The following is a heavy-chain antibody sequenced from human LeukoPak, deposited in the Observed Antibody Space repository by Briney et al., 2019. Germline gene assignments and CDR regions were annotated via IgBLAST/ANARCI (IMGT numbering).Heavy chain of an antibody. D-gene: IGHD6-19*01. CDR2: IYYSGST. V-gene: IGHV4-31*03. CDR1: GGSISSGSHY. Sequence: KPSETLSLTCTVSGGSISSGSHYWSWIRQHPGKGLEWIGYIYYSGSTYYNPSLKSRVTISVDTSKNQFSLKLSSVTAADTAVYYCARGRPHSSGWSLAKYYFDYWGQGTLVTVPS. CDR3: ARGRPHSSGWSLAKYYFDY. J-gene: IGHJ4*02.